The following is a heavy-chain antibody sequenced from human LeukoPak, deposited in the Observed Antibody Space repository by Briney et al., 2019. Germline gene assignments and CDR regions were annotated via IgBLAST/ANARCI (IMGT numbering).Heavy chain of an antibody. D-gene: IGHD4-17*01. CDR3: ARETRGEYGDYGTFDY. CDR1: GFTVSSNY. CDR2: IYSGGST. J-gene: IGHJ4*02. Sequence: PGGSLRLSCAASGFTVSSNYMSWVRQAPGKGLEWVSVIYSGGSTYYADSVKGRFTISRDNSKNTLYLQMNSLRAEDTAVYYCARETRGEYGDYGTFDYWGQGTLVTVSS. V-gene: IGHV3-53*01.